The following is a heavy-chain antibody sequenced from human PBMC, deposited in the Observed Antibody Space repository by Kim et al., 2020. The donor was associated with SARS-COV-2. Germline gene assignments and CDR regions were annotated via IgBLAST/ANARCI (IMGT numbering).Heavy chain of an antibody. Sequence: DMRYSPSLKSRLTITKDTSKNQVVLTMTNMDPVDTATYYCAHKQRLALNYWGQGTLVTVSS. V-gene: IGHV2-5*01. CDR3: AHKQRLALNY. D-gene: IGHD6-25*01. J-gene: IGHJ4*02. CDR2: DM.